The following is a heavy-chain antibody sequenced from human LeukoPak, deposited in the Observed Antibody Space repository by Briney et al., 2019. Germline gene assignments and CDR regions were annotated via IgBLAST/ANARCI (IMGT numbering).Heavy chain of an antibody. D-gene: IGHD6-13*01. CDR3: ARSNKVRAAAGTANDY. V-gene: IGHV3-53*01. Sequence: GGSLRLSCTVSGFTVSSNSMSWVRQAPGKGLEWVSFIYSDNTHYSDSVKGRFTISRDNSKNTLYLQMNSLRAEDTAVYYCARSNKVRAAAGTANDYWGQGTLVTVSS. J-gene: IGHJ4*02. CDR1: GFTVSSNS. CDR2: IYSDNT.